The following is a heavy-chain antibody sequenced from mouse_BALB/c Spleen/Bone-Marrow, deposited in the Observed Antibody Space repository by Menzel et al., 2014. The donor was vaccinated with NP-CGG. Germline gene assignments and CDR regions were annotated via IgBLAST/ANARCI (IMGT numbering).Heavy chain of an antibody. CDR3: TREVRRYAMDY. Sequence: LQQSGSELARPGASVKLSCKASGYTFTSYWMHWVKQRPGQGLEWIGNIYPGSGSTKYDEKFKSKATLTVDTSSSTAYMQLSSLTTEDYAVYYCTREVRRYAMDYWGQGTSVTVSS. CDR1: GYTFTSYW. J-gene: IGHJ4*01. V-gene: IGHV1S22*01. CDR2: IYPGSGST.